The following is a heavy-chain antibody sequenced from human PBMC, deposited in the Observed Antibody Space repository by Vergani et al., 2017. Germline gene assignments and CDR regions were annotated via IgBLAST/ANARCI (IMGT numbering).Heavy chain of an antibody. D-gene: IGHD6-6*01. CDR2: FDPEDGET. J-gene: IGHJ6*02. Sequence: QVQLVQSGAEVKKPGASVKVSCKVSGYTLTELSMHWVRQAPGKGLEGMGGFDPEDGETIYAQKFQGRGTMTGDTSTDTAYMGLSSLRSEDTAVYSCATGPLAARQSNYYYYGMDVWGQGTTVTVSS. V-gene: IGHV1-24*01. CDR1: GYTLTELS. CDR3: ATGPLAARQSNYYYYGMDV.